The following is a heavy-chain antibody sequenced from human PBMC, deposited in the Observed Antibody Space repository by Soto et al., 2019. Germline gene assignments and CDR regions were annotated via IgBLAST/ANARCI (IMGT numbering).Heavy chain of an antibody. CDR3: ARVRVIRGVIPSHFGL. CDR1: GGTFNSYG. D-gene: IGHD3-10*01. Sequence: QAHLAQSGAEVKKPGSSVTVSCKASGGTFNSYGTIWVRQAPGQGLDWWGVIIPLYGTGNYAQKFQGRVSITADKSTSTAYMDLNSLRSDDTAVYYCARVRVIRGVIPSHFGLWGQGTQVTVSS. J-gene: IGHJ4*02. V-gene: IGHV1-69*06. CDR2: IIPLYGTG.